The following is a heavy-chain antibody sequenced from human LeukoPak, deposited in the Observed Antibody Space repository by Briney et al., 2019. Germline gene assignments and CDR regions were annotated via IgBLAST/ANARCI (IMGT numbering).Heavy chain of an antibody. V-gene: IGHV1-46*01. D-gene: IGHD6-19*01. CDR3: ARERGVAVAGEGVDP. J-gene: IGHJ5*02. CDR2: INPSGGST. CDR1: GYTFTRHY. Sequence: ASVKVSCKASGYTFTRHYMQWVRQAPGQGLEWMGIINPSGGSTSYAQKFQGRVTVTRDTSTSTVYTELSSLRSEDTAVYYCARERGVAVAGEGVDPWGQGTLVTVSS.